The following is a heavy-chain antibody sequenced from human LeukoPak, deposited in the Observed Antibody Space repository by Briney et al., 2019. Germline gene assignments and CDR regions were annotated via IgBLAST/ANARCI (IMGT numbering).Heavy chain of an antibody. V-gene: IGHV4-34*01. Sequence: PSETLSLTCAVYGGSSSGYYWSWIRQPPGKGLEWIGSIYYSGSTYYNPSLKSRVTISVGTSKNQFSLKLSSVTAADTAVYYCARHKRWLQFFWGQGTLVTVSS. CDR3: ARHKRWLQFF. CDR1: GGSSSGYY. D-gene: IGHD5-24*01. CDR2: IYYSGST. J-gene: IGHJ4*02.